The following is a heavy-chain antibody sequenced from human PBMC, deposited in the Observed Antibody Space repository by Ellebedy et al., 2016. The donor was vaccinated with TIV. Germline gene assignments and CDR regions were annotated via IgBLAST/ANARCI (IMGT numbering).Heavy chain of an antibody. D-gene: IGHD5-12*01. V-gene: IGHV5-51*01. CDR2: IYPGDSDT. J-gene: IGHJ4*02. CDR1: GYSFPSYW. CDR3: ARHSTPYSGYDTDFDF. Sequence: GESLKISCKGSGYSFPSYWIGWVRQMPGKGLEWMGIIYPGDSDTRYSPSFQGQVTISAANYISTAYLQWSSLKASDTATYYCARHSTPYSGYDTDFDFWGQGTLVTVSS.